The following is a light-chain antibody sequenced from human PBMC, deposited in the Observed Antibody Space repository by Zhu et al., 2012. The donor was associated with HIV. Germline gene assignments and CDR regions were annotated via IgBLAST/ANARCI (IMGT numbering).Light chain of an antibody. CDR3: QQFKSSPLT. CDR1: QSVDNFY. J-gene: IGKJ4*01. Sequence: EIVLTQSPGTLSLSPGERATLSCRASQSVDNFYLAWYQQKPGQAPRLLIYGASSRATGIPDRFSGSGSGTDFTLTISRLEPEDFAVYYCQQFKSSPLTFG. V-gene: IGKV3-20*01. CDR2: GAS.